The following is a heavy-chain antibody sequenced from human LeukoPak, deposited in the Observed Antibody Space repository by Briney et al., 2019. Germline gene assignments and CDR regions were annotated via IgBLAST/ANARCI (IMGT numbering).Heavy chain of an antibody. Sequence: GGSLRLACAASGFTFRNHEINWVRQAPGKALVWVSYISGRGDRTEYADSVKGRFSISRDNVKNSVNVLMNNLRAEDTAVYYCARVEATYNNIRGDAFDIWGQGTMVTVSS. D-gene: IGHD1-1*01. CDR2: ISGRGDRT. V-gene: IGHV3-48*03. CDR3: ARVEATYNNIRGDAFDI. J-gene: IGHJ3*02. CDR1: GFTFRNHE.